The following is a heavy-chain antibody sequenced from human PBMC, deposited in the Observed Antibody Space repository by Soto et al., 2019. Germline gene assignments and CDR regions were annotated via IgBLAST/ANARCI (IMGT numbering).Heavy chain of an antibody. D-gene: IGHD2-15*01. CDR1: GSPLSSYW. Sequence: PWGSMRLSCAASGSPLSSYWLHWVRQDQGKGLVWVSRINSDGSSTSYADSVKGRFTISRDNAKNTLYLQMNSLRAEDTAVYYCAGTPLASSGPGAFDYWGQGTLVTVSS. CDR2: INSDGSST. V-gene: IGHV3-74*01. CDR3: AGTPLASSGPGAFDY. J-gene: IGHJ4*02.